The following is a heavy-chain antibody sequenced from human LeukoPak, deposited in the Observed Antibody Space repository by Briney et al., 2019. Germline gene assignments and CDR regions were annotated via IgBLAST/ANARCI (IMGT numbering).Heavy chain of an antibody. J-gene: IGHJ2*01. D-gene: IGHD3-22*01. CDR2: IYYSGST. CDR3: ARDRASGIVVATRYFDL. V-gene: IGHV4-31*03. Sequence: SQTLSLTCTVSGGSISSGGYSWSWIRQHPGKGLEWIGYIYYSGSTYYNPSLKSRVTISVDTSKNQFSLKLSSVTAADTAVYYCARDRASGIVVATRYFDLWGRGTLVTVSS. CDR1: GGSISSGGYS.